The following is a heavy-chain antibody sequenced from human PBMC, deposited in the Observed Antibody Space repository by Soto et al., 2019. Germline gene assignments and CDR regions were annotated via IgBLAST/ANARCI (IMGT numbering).Heavy chain of an antibody. CDR3: GRGGTAVLQYFVRFDP. J-gene: IGHJ5*02. V-gene: IGHV4-34*01. CDR2: INHSGST. CDR1: GGSFSGYY. Sequence: SETLSLTCAVYGGSFSGYYWSWIRQPPGKGLEWIGEINHSGSTNYNPSLKSRVTISVDTSKNQFSLKLSSVTAADTAVYYCGRGGTAVLQYFVRFDPWGQGTSVTVSS. D-gene: IGHD3-9*01.